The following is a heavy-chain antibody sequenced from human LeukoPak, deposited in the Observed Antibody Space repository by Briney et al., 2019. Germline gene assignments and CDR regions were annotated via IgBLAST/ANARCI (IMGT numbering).Heavy chain of an antibody. Sequence: PSETLSLTCSVSGGSLSSSNYYWSWIRQPAGKGLEWIGRIYTSESTNYNPSLKSRVTISVDTSRNQFSLRLSSVTAADTAVYYCARENSYYDSSGYYFGSGYFDYWGQGTLVTVSS. J-gene: IGHJ4*02. CDR2: IYTSEST. CDR3: ARENSYYDSSGYYFGSGYFDY. V-gene: IGHV4-61*02. CDR1: GGSLSSSNYY. D-gene: IGHD3-22*01.